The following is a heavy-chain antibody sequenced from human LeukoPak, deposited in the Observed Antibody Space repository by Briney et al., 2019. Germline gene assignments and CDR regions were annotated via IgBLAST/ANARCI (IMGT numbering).Heavy chain of an antibody. CDR1: GGSFSGYY. D-gene: IGHD3-10*01. Sequence: PSETLSLTCAVYGGSFSGYYWSWIRQPPGKGLEWIGEINHSGSTNYNPSLKSRVTVSADTSKNQFSLKLSSVTAADTAVYYCARGYYYGSGSAFYYYYMDVWGKRTTVTVSS. CDR2: INHSGST. J-gene: IGHJ6*03. CDR3: ARGYYYGSGSAFYYYYMDV. V-gene: IGHV4-34*01.